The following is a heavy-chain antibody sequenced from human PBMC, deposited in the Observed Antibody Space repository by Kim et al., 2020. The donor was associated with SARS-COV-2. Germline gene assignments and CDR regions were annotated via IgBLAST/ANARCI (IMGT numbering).Heavy chain of an antibody. D-gene: IGHD2-15*01. CDR3: ASDRGYCRGGSCYGVFDY. V-gene: IGHV3-11*06. Sequence: KGRFTISRDNAKNSLYLQMNSLRAEDTAVYYCASDRGYCRGGSCYGVFDYWGQGTLVTVSS. J-gene: IGHJ4*02.